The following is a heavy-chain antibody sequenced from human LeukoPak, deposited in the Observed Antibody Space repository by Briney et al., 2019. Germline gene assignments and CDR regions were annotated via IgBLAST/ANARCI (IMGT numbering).Heavy chain of an antibody. J-gene: IGHJ4*02. D-gene: IGHD4-17*01. V-gene: IGHV3-48*03. CDR3: LGPRGDSLMRDY. Sequence: PGGSLRLSCAASGFTFSSYEMNWVRQAPGKGLEWVSYISSSGSTIYYADSVKGRFTISRDNAKNSLYLQMNSLRAEDTAVYYCLGPRGDSLMRDYWGQGTLVTVSS. CDR1: GFTFSSYE. CDR2: ISSSGSTI.